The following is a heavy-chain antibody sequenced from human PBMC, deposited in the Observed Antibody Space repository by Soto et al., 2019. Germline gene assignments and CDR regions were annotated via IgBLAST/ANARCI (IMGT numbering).Heavy chain of an antibody. J-gene: IGHJ3*01. CDR3: VKDRMDHNSVWDPFDL. Sequence: VXLSCAASGFTFSSFAMSWVRQAPWKGLEWVSGIGGGYDDRHYADSVKGHFTISRDNSKNTLFLQINSLRAEDTATYYCVKDRMDHNSVWDPFDLWGQGTMVTVSS. D-gene: IGHD1-20*01. V-gene: IGHV3-23*01. CDR2: IGGGYDDR. CDR1: GFTFSSFA.